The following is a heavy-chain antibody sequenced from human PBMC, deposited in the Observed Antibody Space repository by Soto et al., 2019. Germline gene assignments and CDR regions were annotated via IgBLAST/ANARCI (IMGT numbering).Heavy chain of an antibody. V-gene: IGHV3-23*01. CDR1: GLTFISYG. Sequence: PGGSLRLSCAASGLTFISYGMSWVRQAPGKGLEWVSAISGSGGTTYYTDSVKGRFTISRDNSKNTLHLQMNSLRAEDTAVYYCAKDLQYDSSGYYYVGFDYWGQGTLVTVSS. J-gene: IGHJ4*02. D-gene: IGHD3-22*01. CDR2: ISGSGGTT. CDR3: AKDLQYDSSGYYYVGFDY.